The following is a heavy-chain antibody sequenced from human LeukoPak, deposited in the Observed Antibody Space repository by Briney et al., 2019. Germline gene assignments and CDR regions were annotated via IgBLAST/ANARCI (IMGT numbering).Heavy chain of an antibody. D-gene: IGHD3-22*01. V-gene: IGHV3-7*04. CDR1: GFTFSTYW. CDR3: ASEYYYDSSGYYYVSSYFDY. J-gene: IGHJ4*02. Sequence: GGSLRLSCAASGFTFSTYWMCWVRQAPGKGLEWVANINQDGSEKNYVDSVKGRFTISRDNAKNSLYLQMSSLRAEDTAVYYCASEYYYDSSGYYYVSSYFDYWGQGTLVTVSS. CDR2: INQDGSEK.